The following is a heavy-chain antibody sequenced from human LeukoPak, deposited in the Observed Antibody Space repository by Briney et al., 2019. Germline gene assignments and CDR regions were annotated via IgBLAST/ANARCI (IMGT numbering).Heavy chain of an antibody. CDR1: GYSISSAYY. V-gene: IGHV4-38-2*02. D-gene: IGHD4/OR15-4a*01. J-gene: IGHJ4*02. Sequence: SETLSLTCTVSGYSISSAYYWGWIRPPPGKGLECIGSIHYSGSTYYNPSLKSRVTISGDTTKNQFSLRLSSVTAADTAVYYCARDSMVGGFDYWGQGTLVTVSS. CDR3: ARDSMVGGFDY. CDR2: IHYSGST.